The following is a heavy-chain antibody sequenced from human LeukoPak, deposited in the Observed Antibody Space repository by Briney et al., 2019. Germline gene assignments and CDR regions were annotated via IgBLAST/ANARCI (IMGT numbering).Heavy chain of an antibody. D-gene: IGHD6-13*01. J-gene: IGHJ4*02. CDR1: GGSISSYY. Sequence: SETLSLTCTVSGGSISSYYWGWIRQPPGKGLEWIGSIYCSGSTYYNPSLKSRVTISVDTSKNQFSLKLSSVTAADTAVYYCARRGSSSWYETYYFDYWGQGTLVTVSS. CDR2: IYCSGST. CDR3: ARRGSSSWYETYYFDY. V-gene: IGHV4-39*01.